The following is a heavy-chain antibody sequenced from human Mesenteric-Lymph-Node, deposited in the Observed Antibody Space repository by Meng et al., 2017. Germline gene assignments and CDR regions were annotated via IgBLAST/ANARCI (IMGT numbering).Heavy chain of an antibody. CDR1: GVSFSSYY. V-gene: IGHV4-34*01. D-gene: IGHD1-26*01. CDR3: ARVRELSSADY. CDR2: INHSGST. J-gene: IGHJ4*02. Sequence: GSLRLSCAVYGVSFSSYYWSWIRQPPGKGLEWIGEINHSGSTNYNPSLKSRVTISVDTSKNQFSLKLSSVTATDTAVYYCARVRELSSADYWGQGTLVTVSS.